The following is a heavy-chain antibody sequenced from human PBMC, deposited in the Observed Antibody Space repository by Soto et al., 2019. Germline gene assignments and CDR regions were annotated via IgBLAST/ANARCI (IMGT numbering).Heavy chain of an antibody. J-gene: IGHJ6*02. CDR3: ARGATIFGVAAYSYYEMEV. V-gene: IGHV1-69*01. CDR2: IVPAFGTP. CDR1: GGTFSNYA. Sequence: QVQLVQSGAEVKKPGSSVKVSCRAPGGTFSNYAISWVRQAPGQGLEWMGGIVPAFGTPNYAQNLQGRITITADDSTTTVYMDLSSLRSEDTAVYYGARGATIFGVAAYSYYEMEVWGQGTTVTVSS. D-gene: IGHD3-3*01.